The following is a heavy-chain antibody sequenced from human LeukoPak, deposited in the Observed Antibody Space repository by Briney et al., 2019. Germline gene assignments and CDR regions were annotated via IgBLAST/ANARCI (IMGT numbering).Heavy chain of an antibody. Sequence: PGGSLRLSCAASGFTFSSYAMHWVRQAPGKGLEWVAVISYDGSNKYYADSVKGRFTISRDNSKNTLYLQMNSLRAEDTAVYYCARGMGATAYWGQGTLVTVSS. CDR2: ISYDGSNK. CDR1: GFTFSSYA. J-gene: IGHJ4*02. CDR3: ARGMGATAY. D-gene: IGHD1-26*01. V-gene: IGHV3-30-3*01.